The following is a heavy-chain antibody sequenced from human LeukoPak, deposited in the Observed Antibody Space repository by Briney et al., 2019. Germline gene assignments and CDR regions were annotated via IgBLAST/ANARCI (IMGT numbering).Heavy chain of an antibody. J-gene: IGHJ4*02. D-gene: IGHD5-12*01. V-gene: IGHV4-34*01. CDR1: GGSFSGYY. Sequence: SETLSLTCAVYGGSFSGYYWSWIRQPPGKGLEWIGEINHSGSTNYNPSLKSRVTISVDTSKNQFSLKLSSVTAADTAVYYCARDGRWLQPSPFDYWGQGTLVTVSS. CDR3: ARDGRWLQPSPFDY. CDR2: INHSGST.